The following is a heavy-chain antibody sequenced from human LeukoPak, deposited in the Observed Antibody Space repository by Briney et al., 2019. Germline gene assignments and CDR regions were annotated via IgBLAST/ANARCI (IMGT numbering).Heavy chain of an antibody. J-gene: IGHJ4*02. CDR1: GFSLRTSGMY. Sequence: SGPTLANPTQTLTLTYNFSGFSLRTSGMYVSWIRQPPGKALEWLARIDLDDAKYYSPSLKTRLTISKDTSKNQVVLTMTNMDPVDTATYYCARMRRYSSSWYPTDYWGQGTLVTVSS. CDR3: ARMRRYSSSWYPTDY. CDR2: IDLDDAK. V-gene: IGHV2-70*11. D-gene: IGHD6-13*01.